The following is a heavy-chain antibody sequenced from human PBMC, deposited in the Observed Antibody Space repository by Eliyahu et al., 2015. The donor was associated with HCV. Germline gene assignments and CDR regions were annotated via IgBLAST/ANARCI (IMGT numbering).Heavy chain of an antibody. D-gene: IGHD3-10*01. CDR3: VAHRGIINLVDY. Sequence: EVQLVESGGGLVKPGGSLRLSCXASGFSFSNPWMSWVRQAPGKGLEWVGRVKSKSDGGATDYPAPVRGRFTVSRDDSTNTVYLQMNSLRTEDTAVYFCVAHRGIINLVDYWGQGALVTVSS. CDR1: GFSFSNPW. V-gene: IGHV3-15*01. J-gene: IGHJ4*02. CDR2: VKSKSDGGAT.